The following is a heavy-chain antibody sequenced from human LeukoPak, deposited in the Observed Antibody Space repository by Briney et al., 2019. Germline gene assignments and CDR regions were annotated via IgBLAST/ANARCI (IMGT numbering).Heavy chain of an antibody. D-gene: IGHD2-15*01. V-gene: IGHV3-72*01. J-gene: IGHJ4*02. Sequence: GGSLRLSCAASGFTFSDHYMDWVRQAPGKGLEWVGRSRNRANSYTTEYAASVKGRFTISRDNSENSLYLQMNGLKTEDTAVYYCASGTGYPAFAYWGQGTLVTVSS. CDR1: GFTFSDHY. CDR2: SRNRANSYTT. CDR3: ASGTGYPAFAY.